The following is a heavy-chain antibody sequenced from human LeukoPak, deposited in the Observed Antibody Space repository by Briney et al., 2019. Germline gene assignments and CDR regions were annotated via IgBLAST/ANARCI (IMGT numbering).Heavy chain of an antibody. CDR2: ISGSGGST. V-gene: IGHV3-23*01. D-gene: IGHD3-10*01. J-gene: IGHJ4*02. CDR1: GFTFSSYA. Sequence: GGSLRLSCAASGFTFSSYAMSWVRQAPGKGLEWVSAISGSGGSTYYADSVKGRFTISRDNFKNTLYLQMNSLRAEDTAVYYCAKDLPTDYYGSGSYAHNYWGQGTLVTVSS. CDR3: AKDLPTDYYGSGSYAHNY.